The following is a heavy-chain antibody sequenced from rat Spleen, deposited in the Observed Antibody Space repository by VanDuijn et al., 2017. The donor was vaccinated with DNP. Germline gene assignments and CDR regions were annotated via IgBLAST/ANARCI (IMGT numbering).Heavy chain of an antibody. V-gene: IGHV4-2*01. CDR2: INKESSTI. CDR3: AKGPDDGGYSDYVDN. J-gene: IGHJ2*01. Sequence: EVKLVESGGGLVQPGRSLKLSCAASGFNFNDYWMGWVRQAPGKGLERIGEINKESSTINYIPSLKEKITISRNNAQNTLYLQMSKLGSEDTAIYYWAKGPDDGGYSDYVDNWGQGVMVTVSS. D-gene: IGHD1-11*01. CDR1: GFNFNDYW.